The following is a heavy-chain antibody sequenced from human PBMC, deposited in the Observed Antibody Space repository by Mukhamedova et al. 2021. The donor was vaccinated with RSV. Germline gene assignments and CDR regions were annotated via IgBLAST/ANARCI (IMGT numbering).Heavy chain of an antibody. CDR3: ARVTPNSGGDCVDY. Sequence: SVRGRFTTSRDNAKNSLYLQMNSLRAEDTALYYCARVTPNSGGDCVDYWGQGTLVTVSS. D-gene: IGHD2-21*01. J-gene: IGHJ4*02. V-gene: IGHV3-11*06.